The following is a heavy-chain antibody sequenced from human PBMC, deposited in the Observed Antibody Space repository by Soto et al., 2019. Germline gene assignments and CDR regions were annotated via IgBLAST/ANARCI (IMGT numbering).Heavy chain of an antibody. J-gene: IGHJ4*02. V-gene: IGHV4-30-4*01. CDR3: AREATIAARLDY. Sequence: SETLSLTCTVSGGSISSGDYYWSWLRQPPGKGLEWIGYIYYSGSTYYNPSLKSRVTISVDTSKNQFSLKLSSVTAADTAVYYCAREATIAARLDYWGQGTLVTVSS. CDR1: GGSISSGDYY. D-gene: IGHD6-6*01. CDR2: IYYSGST.